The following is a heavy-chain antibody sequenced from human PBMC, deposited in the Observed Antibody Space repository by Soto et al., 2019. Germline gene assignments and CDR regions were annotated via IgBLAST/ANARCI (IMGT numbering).Heavy chain of an antibody. CDR2: TWSDGSNK. CDR1: GFTFSRSG. V-gene: IGHV3-33*01. J-gene: IGHJ4*02. Sequence: QVQLVESGGGVAQPGRSLTLSCAASGFTFSRSGMHWVRQAPGKGLEWVAGTWSDGSNKYYADSVKGRFTISRDNSKNTLYLQMNSLSPDDTAVYYCAMVRGRGWYFDSGGQGVLVTVSS. CDR3: AMVRGRGWYFDS. D-gene: IGHD6-19*01.